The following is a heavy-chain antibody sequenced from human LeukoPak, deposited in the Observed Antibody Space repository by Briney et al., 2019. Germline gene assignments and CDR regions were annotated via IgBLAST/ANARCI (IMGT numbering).Heavy chain of an antibody. CDR3: ARGLDY. CDR1: GYTFTGYY. Sequence: GASVKVSCKASGYTFTGYYMHWVRQAPGQGLEWMGRINPNSGGTNYAQKFQGRVTITADESTSTAYMELSSLRSEDTAVYYCARGLDYWGQGTLVTVSS. CDR2: INPNSGGT. J-gene: IGHJ4*02. V-gene: IGHV1-2*06.